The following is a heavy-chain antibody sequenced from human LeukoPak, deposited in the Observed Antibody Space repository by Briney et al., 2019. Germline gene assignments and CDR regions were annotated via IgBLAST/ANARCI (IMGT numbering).Heavy chain of an antibody. CDR2: INPNSGGT. CDR3: ARGSEDIVIMVYEPPWSGMDV. D-gene: IGHD2-8*01. Sequence: ASVKVSCKTSGYTFTDYYLHWVRQAPGRGLEWMGWINPNSGGTNYAQKFQGRVTMTNDTSINTAYLEVNRLRSDDTAVYYCARGSEDIVIMVYEPPWSGMDVWGQGTTVTVSS. CDR1: GYTFTDYY. J-gene: IGHJ6*02. V-gene: IGHV1-2*02.